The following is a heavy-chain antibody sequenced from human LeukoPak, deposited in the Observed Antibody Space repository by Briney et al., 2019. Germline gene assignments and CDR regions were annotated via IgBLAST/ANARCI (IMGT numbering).Heavy chain of an antibody. Sequence: GGSLRLFCAASGFTFSSYSMNWVRQAPGKGLEWVSSISSSSNYIYYVDSLKGRFTISRDNAKNSLYLQMNSLRAEDTAVYYCARETYCTSTTCPIGDHFDYWGQGTLVTVSS. J-gene: IGHJ4*02. V-gene: IGHV3-21*01. CDR3: ARETYCTSTTCPIGDHFDY. CDR1: GFTFSSYS. CDR2: ISSSSNYI. D-gene: IGHD2-2*01.